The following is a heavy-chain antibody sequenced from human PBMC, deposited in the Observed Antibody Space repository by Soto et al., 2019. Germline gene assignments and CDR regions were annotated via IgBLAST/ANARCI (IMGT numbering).Heavy chain of an antibody. CDR2: IYYSGST. J-gene: IGHJ4*02. Sequence: SETLSLTCTVSGGSVSSGSYYWSWIRQPPGKGLEWIGYIYYSGSTNYNPSLKSRVTISVDTSKNQFSLKLSSVTAADTAVYYCARDTSWCFDYWGQGTLVTVSS. CDR3: ARDTSWCFDY. CDR1: GGSVSSGSYY. V-gene: IGHV4-61*01. D-gene: IGHD2-2*01.